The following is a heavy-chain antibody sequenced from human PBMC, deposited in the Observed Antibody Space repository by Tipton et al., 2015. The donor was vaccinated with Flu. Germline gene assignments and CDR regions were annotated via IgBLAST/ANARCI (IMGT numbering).Heavy chain of an antibody. J-gene: IGHJ4*02. Sequence: TLSLTCAVYGGSFSGYYWSWIRQPPGKGLEWIGEINHSGSTNYNPSLKSRVTISVDTSKNQFSLKLSSVTAADTAVYYCARRGAALRRYFDYWGQGTLVTVSS. V-gene: IGHV4-34*01. CDR3: ARRGAALRRYFDY. CDR2: INHSGST. D-gene: IGHD6-6*01. CDR1: GGSFSGYY.